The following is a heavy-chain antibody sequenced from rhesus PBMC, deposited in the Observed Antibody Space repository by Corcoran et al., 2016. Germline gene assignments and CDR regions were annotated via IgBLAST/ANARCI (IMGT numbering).Heavy chain of an antibody. CDR2: IYWDDNK. CDR3: ARYNWNYGYFDY. D-gene: IGHD1-26*01. Sequence: QVTLKESGPALVKPTQTLTLTCTFSGFSLTTSGMGVGWIRQPPGTALEWLALIYWDDNKRYSTSLKSRLTISKDTSKNQVVLTMTNMDPVDTATYYCARYNWNYGYFDYWGQGVLVTVSS. CDR1: GFSLTTSGMG. J-gene: IGHJ4*01. V-gene: IGHV2-174*01.